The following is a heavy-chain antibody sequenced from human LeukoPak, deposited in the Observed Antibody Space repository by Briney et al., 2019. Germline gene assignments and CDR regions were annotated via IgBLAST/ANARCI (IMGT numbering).Heavy chain of an antibody. D-gene: IGHD3-22*01. V-gene: IGHV3-48*03. CDR2: ISSSGSTI. CDR3: ARGKYDSSGYPLLGFDY. CDR1: GFTFSNYE. Sequence: PGGSLRLSCAASGFTFSNYEMNWVRQAPGKGLEWVSYISSSGSTIYYADSVKGRFTISRDNAKNSLYLQMNSLRAEDTAVYYCARGKYDSSGYPLLGFDYWGQGTLVTVSS. J-gene: IGHJ4*02.